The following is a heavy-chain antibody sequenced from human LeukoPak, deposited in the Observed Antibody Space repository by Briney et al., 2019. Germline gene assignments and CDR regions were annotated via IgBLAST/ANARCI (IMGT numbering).Heavy chain of an antibody. V-gene: IGHV4-34*01. D-gene: IGHD2-15*01. Sequence: PSETLSLTCTVSGGSISSYYWSWIRQPPGKGLEWIGEINHSGSTNYNPSLKSRVTISVDTSKNQFSLKLSSVTAADTAVYYCARVPAYCSGGSCYAFDIWGQGTMVTVSS. CDR3: ARVPAYCSGGSCYAFDI. CDR2: INHSGST. CDR1: GGSISSYY. J-gene: IGHJ3*02.